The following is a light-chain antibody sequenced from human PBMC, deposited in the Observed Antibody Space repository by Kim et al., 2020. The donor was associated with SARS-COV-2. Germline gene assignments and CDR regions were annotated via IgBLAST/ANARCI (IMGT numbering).Light chain of an antibody. CDR3: QQYYSYPIT. Sequence: ASTGDRVTITCRASQGISSYLAWYQQKPGKAPKLLIYAASTLQSGVPSRFSGSGSGTDSTLTISCLQSEDFATYYCQQYYSYPITFGQGTRLEIK. CDR2: AAS. CDR1: QGISSY. V-gene: IGKV1-8*01. J-gene: IGKJ5*01.